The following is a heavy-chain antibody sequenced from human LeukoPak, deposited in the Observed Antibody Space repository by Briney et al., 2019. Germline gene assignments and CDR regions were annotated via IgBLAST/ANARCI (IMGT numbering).Heavy chain of an antibody. Sequence: SETLSLTCTVSSDSISSSAFYWGWIRQPPGKGLEWIGSIYYTGSTYHNPSLKSRVTISVDTSKNQFSLKLSSVTAVDTAVYYCARWRRLVNFDYWGQGTLVTVSS. V-gene: IGHV4-39*01. CDR3: ARWRRLVNFDY. D-gene: IGHD6-19*01. J-gene: IGHJ4*02. CDR1: SDSISSSAFY. CDR2: IYYTGST.